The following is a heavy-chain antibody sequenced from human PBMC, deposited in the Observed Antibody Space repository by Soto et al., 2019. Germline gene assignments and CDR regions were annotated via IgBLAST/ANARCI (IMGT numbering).Heavy chain of an antibody. CDR1: AFSLNTGGVG. J-gene: IGHJ4*02. D-gene: IGHD3-3*01. Sequence: SGPTLVNPSQTHTLTFSVSAFSLNTGGVGVGWIRQPPGKAQEWLAVIFWDDDKRYSPSLKSRLTIFKDTSKNQVVLLMTNMDPVDTATYYCAHRMGKYNFWNGGYFDFWGQGNLVTVSS. V-gene: IGHV2-5*02. CDR3: AHRMGKYNFWNGGYFDF. CDR2: IFWDDDK.